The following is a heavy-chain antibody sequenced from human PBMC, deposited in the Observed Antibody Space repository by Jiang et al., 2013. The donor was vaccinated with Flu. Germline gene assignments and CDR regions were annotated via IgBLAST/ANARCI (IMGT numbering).Heavy chain of an antibody. CDR2: INHSGST. V-gene: IGHV4-34*01. Sequence: LLKPSETLSLTCAVYGGSFSGYYWSWIRQPPGKGLEWIGEINHSGSTNYNPSLKSRVTISVDTSKNQFSLKLSSVTAADTAVYYCARGRNFDYWGQGTLVTVSS. CDR3: ARGRNFDY. J-gene: IGHJ4*02. CDR1: GGSFSGYY.